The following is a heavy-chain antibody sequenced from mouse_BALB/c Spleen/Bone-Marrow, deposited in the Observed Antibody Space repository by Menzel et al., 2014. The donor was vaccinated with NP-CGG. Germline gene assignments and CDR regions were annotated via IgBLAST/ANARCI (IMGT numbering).Heavy chain of an antibody. CDR3: ARDYLYYFDY. Sequence: EVKVVESGGGLVQPGGFLRLSCATSGFTFTDHYMSWVRQPPGKALEWLGFISNKANGYTTEYSASVKGRFTISRDNSQSIVYLQMNTLRAEDSATYYCARDYLYYFDYWGQGTTLTVSS. V-gene: IGHV7-3*02. CDR2: ISNKANGYTT. D-gene: IGHD2-1*01. CDR1: GFTFTDHY. J-gene: IGHJ2*01.